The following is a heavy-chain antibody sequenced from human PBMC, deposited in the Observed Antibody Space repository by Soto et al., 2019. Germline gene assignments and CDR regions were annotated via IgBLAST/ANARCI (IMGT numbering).Heavy chain of an antibody. Sequence: QVQLVQSGAEVKRPGSSVKVSCKASGDTFSFYSINWVRQAPGLGLEWMGRVNPILSMSNYAQRFQGRVTITADTSTSTAYMALSGLRSEDTAMYYCATSYGSGYRAFDYWGQGALVTVSS. V-gene: IGHV1-69*04. CDR2: VNPILSMS. D-gene: IGHD3-10*01. CDR3: ATSYGSGYRAFDY. J-gene: IGHJ4*02. CDR1: GDTFSFYS.